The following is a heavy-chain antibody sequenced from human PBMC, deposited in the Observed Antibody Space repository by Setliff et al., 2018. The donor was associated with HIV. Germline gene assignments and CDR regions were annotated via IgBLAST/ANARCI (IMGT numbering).Heavy chain of an antibody. V-gene: IGHV4-39*01. J-gene: IGHJ4*02. CDR1: DGSISSYY. CDR2: LFYNGNT. CDR3: ARQFRYPNRAVAGVDY. D-gene: IGHD6-19*01. Sequence: SETLSLTCTVSDGSISSYYWGWVRQPPGKGLELIGNLFYNGNTYYNPSLKSRVTISVDTSKNQFSLKLSSVTAADTAIYFCARQFRYPNRAVAGVDYWGQGTLVTVSS.